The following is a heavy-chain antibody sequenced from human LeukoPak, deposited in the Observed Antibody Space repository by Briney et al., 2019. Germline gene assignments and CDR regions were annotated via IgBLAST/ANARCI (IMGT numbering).Heavy chain of an antibody. J-gene: IGHJ4*02. V-gene: IGHV1-69*06. Sequence: ASVKVSCKASGGTFSSYAISWVRQAPGQGLEWMGGIIPIFGTANYAQRFQGRVTITADKSTSTAYMELSSLRSEDTAVYCCARGSSVDTAMVTDYWGQGTLVTVSS. CDR1: GGTFSSYA. D-gene: IGHD5-18*01. CDR2: IIPIFGTA. CDR3: ARGSSVDTAMVTDY.